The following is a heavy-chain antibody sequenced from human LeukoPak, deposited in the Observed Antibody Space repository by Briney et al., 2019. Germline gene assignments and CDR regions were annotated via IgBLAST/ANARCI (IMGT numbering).Heavy chain of an antibody. CDR2: IYDTGST. V-gene: IGHV4-61*08. Sequence: TSEILSLTCTVSGGSVSSSVYYWSWIRQPPGKGLEWIGYIYDTGSTNYNPSLKSRVTISVDTSETQFSLNLRSVTPADTAVYYCARGYCSTPSCYGVFDYWGQGTLVTVSA. CDR1: GGSVSSSVYY. CDR3: ARGYCSTPSCYGVFDY. J-gene: IGHJ4*02. D-gene: IGHD2-2*01.